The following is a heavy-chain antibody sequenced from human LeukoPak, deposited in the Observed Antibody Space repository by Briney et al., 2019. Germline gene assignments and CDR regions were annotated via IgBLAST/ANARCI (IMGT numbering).Heavy chain of an antibody. V-gene: IGHV3-23*01. CDR1: GFTFSSYA. D-gene: IGHD6-19*01. CDR3: ARYATVAAHRDFDY. J-gene: IGHJ4*02. Sequence: GGSLRLSCAASGFTFSSYAMSWVRQAPGKGLEWVSAISGSGGSTYYADSVKGRFTISRDNAKNSLYLQMNSLRAEDTAVYYCARYATVAAHRDFDYWGQGTLVTVSS. CDR2: ISGSGGST.